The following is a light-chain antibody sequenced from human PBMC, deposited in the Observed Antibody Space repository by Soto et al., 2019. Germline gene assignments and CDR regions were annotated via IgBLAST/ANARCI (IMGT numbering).Light chain of an antibody. V-gene: IGLV2-23*01. CDR2: EGS. CDR1: SSDVGSYNL. CDR3: CSYAGSSTHVV. Sequence: QSVLTQPASVSGSPGQSITISCTGTSSDVGSYNLVSWYQQHPGKAPKLMIYEGSKRPSGVSNRFSGSKSGNTASLTISGLQAKDEADYYCCSYAGSSTHVVFGGGTKLTVL. J-gene: IGLJ2*01.